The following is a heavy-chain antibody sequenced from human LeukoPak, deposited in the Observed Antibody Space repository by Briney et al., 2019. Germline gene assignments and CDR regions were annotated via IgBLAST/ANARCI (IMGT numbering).Heavy chain of an antibody. J-gene: IGHJ4*02. D-gene: IGHD6-13*01. Sequence: ASVRVSCKASGYTFTGYYMHWVGQAPGQGLEWMGWINPNSGGTNYAQKFQGRVTMTRDTSISTAYMELSRLRSDDTAVYYCARLSTLAAAARDYWGQGTLVTVSS. CDR3: ARLSTLAAAARDY. V-gene: IGHV1-2*02. CDR1: GYTFTGYY. CDR2: INPNSGGT.